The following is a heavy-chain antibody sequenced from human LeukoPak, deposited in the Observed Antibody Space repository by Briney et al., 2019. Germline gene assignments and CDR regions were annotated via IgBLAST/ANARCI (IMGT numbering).Heavy chain of an antibody. CDR2: ISAYNGNT. J-gene: IGHJ4*02. V-gene: IGHV1-18*01. CDR1: GYTFTSYG. CDR3: AREYYDSSGYYFSSD. Sequence: GASSKVSCKASGYTFTSYGISWVRQASGQGLEWMGWISAYNGNTNYAQKLQGRVTMTTDTSTSTAYMELRSLRSDDTAVYYCAREYYDSSGYYFSSDWGQGTLVTVSS. D-gene: IGHD3-22*01.